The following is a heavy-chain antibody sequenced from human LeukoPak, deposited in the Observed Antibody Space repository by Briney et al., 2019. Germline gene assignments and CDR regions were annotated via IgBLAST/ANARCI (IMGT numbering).Heavy chain of an antibody. CDR2: ISSSSSYI. CDR3: ARGGYCSGGSCRYFDY. Sequence: GGSLRLSCEASGFTFSSYSMNWVRQAPGKGLEWVSSISSSSSYIYYADSVKGRFTISRDNAKNSLYLQMNSLRAEDTAVYYCARGGYCSGGSCRYFDYWGQGTLVTVSS. CDR1: GFTFSSYS. J-gene: IGHJ4*02. D-gene: IGHD2-15*01. V-gene: IGHV3-21*01.